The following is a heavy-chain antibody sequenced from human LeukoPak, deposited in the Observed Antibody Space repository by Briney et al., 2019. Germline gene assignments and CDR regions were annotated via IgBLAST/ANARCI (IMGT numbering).Heavy chain of an antibody. CDR3: ARGGIASAGIPLRM. CDR1: GDSISNYY. J-gene: IGHJ3*01. Sequence: SETLSLTCTVSGDSISNYYWNWIRQPPGKGLEWIGYIYENGNTHYNPSLKSRVTISVDTSKKQFSLKVNSVTAADTAVYYCARGGIASAGIPLRMWGQGTMVTVSS. D-gene: IGHD6-13*01. V-gene: IGHV4-59*01. CDR2: IYENGNT.